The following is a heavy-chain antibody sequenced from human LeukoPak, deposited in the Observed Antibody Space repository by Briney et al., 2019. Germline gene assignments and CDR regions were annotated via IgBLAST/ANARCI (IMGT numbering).Heavy chain of an antibody. D-gene: IGHD4-17*01. CDR1: GYTFTSYD. CDR2: MNPNSGNT. V-gene: IGHV1-8*03. Sequence: ASVKVSCKASGYTFTSYDINWVRQATGQGLEWMGWMNPNSGNTGYAQKFQGRVTITRNTSISTAYMELSSLRSEDTAVYSCAKEIWPTVTTPGRTYFDYWGQGALVTVSS. CDR3: AKEIWPTVTTPGRTYFDY. J-gene: IGHJ4*02.